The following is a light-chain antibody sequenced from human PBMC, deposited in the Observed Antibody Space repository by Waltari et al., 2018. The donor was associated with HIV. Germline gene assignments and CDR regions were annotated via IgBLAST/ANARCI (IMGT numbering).Light chain of an antibody. V-gene: IGLV3-25*03. CDR3: QSADSSGTYRV. CDR2: KDS. J-gene: IGLJ3*02. CDR1: PLPKRY. Sequence: SYELTQPPSVSVSPGQTARITCSGDPLPKRYAYWYQQKPAPAPVLVIYKDSERPSGIPERFSGSSSGTTVTLTISGVQAEDEADYYCQSADSSGTYRVFGGGTKLTVL.